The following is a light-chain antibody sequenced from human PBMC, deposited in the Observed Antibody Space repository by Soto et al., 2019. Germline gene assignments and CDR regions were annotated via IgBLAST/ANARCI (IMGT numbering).Light chain of an antibody. CDR1: QNINNN. J-gene: IGKJ1*01. CDR2: GAS. Sequence: DIGMTQSPATLSVSPGESTTLSCTSSQNINNNLAWYHQRPGQPPRLLIFGASNRATGIPDRFGGSGSGTEFTLTISSLHSEDFAVYYCQQYEDWPPWACGQGAKXEI. V-gene: IGKV3-15*01. CDR3: QQYEDWPPWA.